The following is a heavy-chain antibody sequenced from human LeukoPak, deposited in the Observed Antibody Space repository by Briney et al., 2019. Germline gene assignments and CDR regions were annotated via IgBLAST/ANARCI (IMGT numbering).Heavy chain of an antibody. Sequence: SETLSLTCTVSGGSVSSGSYYWSWIRQPPGKGLEWIGYIYYSGSTNYNPSLKSRVTISVDTSKNQFSLKLSSVTAADTAVYYCARGYDSGGYYAYFDYWGQGALVTVSS. V-gene: IGHV4-61*01. CDR1: GGSVSSGSYY. J-gene: IGHJ4*02. CDR3: ARGYDSGGYYAYFDY. D-gene: IGHD3-22*01. CDR2: IYYSGST.